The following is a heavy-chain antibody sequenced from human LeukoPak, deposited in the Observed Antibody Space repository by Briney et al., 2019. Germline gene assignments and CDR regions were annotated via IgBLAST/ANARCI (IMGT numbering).Heavy chain of an antibody. CDR1: GYTFTGYY. CDR3: ARGVAAAGNWFDP. Sequence: ASVKVSCKASGYTFTGYYMHWVRQAPGQGLEWMGWINPNSGGTNYARKFQGRVTMTRDTSISTAYMELSRLRSDDTAVYYCARGVAAAGNWFDPWGQGTLVTVSS. D-gene: IGHD6-13*01. V-gene: IGHV1-2*02. CDR2: INPNSGGT. J-gene: IGHJ5*02.